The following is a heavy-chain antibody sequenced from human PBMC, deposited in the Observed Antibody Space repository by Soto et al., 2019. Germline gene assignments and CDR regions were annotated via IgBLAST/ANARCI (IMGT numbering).Heavy chain of an antibody. J-gene: IGHJ4*02. CDR2: ISGSGGST. V-gene: IGHV3-23*01. Sequence: PGGSLRLSCAASGFTFSSYAMSWVRQAPGKGLEWVSAISGSGGSTYYADSVKGRFTISRDNSKNTLYLQMNSLRAEDTAVYYCAKDQSPAVVVPAAISYWGQGTLVTVSS. D-gene: IGHD2-2*01. CDR1: GFTFSSYA. CDR3: AKDQSPAVVVPAAISY.